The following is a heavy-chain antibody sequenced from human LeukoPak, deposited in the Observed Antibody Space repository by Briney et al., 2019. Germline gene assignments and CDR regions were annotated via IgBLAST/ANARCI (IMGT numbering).Heavy chain of an antibody. CDR2: IKQDGSEK. CDR3: ARGYRWFDP. Sequence: GGSLRLSCTASGFTFSSFWMSRVRQAPGKGLEWVANIKQDGSEKYYVDSVKGRFTISRDNAKNSLYLQMSSLRAEDTAVYYCARGYRWFDPWGQGTLVTVSS. D-gene: IGHD1-1*01. V-gene: IGHV3-7*05. J-gene: IGHJ5*02. CDR1: GFTFSSFW.